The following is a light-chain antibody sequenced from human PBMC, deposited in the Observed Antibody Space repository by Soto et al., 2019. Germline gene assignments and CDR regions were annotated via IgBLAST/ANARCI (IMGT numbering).Light chain of an antibody. CDR3: CAYAGSYTWV. CDR2: DVS. Sequence: QSALTQPRSVSESPGQSVTISCSGTSSDVGGYKYVSWYQQHPGEAPKLMIYDVSKRPSGVPDRFSGSKSGSTASLTISGLQAEDEADYYCCAYAGSYTWVFGGGTNLTVL. CDR1: SSDVGGYKY. J-gene: IGLJ3*02. V-gene: IGLV2-11*01.